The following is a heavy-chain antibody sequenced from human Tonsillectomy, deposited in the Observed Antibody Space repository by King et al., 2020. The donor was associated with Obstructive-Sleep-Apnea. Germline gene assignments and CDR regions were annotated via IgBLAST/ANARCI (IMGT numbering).Heavy chain of an antibody. CDR2: IYYSGST. V-gene: IGHV4-59*08. D-gene: IGHD4-23*01. Sequence: VQLQESGPGLVKPSETLSLTCTVSGGSISSYYWSWIRQPPGKGLEWIGYIYYSGSTNYNPSLKSRVTISVDTSKNQFSLKLSSVTAADTAVYYCARRDYGGDDDAFDIWGQGTMVTVSS. CDR3: ARRDYGGDDDAFDI. J-gene: IGHJ3*02. CDR1: GGSISSYY.